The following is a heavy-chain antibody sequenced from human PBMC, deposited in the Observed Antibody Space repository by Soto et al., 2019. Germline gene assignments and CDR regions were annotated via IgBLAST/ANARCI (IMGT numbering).Heavy chain of an antibody. D-gene: IGHD2-15*01. J-gene: IGHJ4*02. CDR3: AAASRQSATPGFDS. Sequence: ASVKVSCKASGFTFTSSAMQWVRQARGQRLEWIGWIVVGSGNTNYAQKFQERVTITRDMSTSTAYMELSSLRSEDTAVYYCAAASRQSATPGFDSWGQGTLVTVSS. CDR2: IVVGSGNT. V-gene: IGHV1-58*02. CDR1: GFTFTSSA.